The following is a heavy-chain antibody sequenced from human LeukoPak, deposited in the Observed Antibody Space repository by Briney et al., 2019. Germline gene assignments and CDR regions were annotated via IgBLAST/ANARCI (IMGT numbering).Heavy chain of an antibody. CDR1: GFTFSSYA. CDR2: LGGSGRSI. D-gene: IGHD4-17*01. CDR3: AKSTTTVTPYYFDY. V-gene: IGHV3-23*01. Sequence: PGESLRLSCAASGFTFSSYAMSWVRQAPGKGQEWVSALGGSGRSIYYADSVKGRFTISRDNSKNTLYLQMNSLRAEDTAVYYCAKSTTTVTPYYFDYWGQGNLVTVSS. J-gene: IGHJ4*02.